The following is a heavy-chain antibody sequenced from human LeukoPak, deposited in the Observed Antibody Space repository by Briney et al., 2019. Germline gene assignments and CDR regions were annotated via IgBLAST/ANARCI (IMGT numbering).Heavy chain of an antibody. Sequence: GGSLRLSCATSGFTFSDFYMSWIRQAPGKGLEWISYISSGGSSTNYADSVKGRFTISRDNAKNSLYLQMNSLRAEDTAVYYCARDLIHRSGEANYWGWGTLVTVSS. CDR3: ARDLIHRSGEANY. CDR2: ISSGGSST. V-gene: IGHV3-11*05. D-gene: IGHD3-22*01. J-gene: IGHJ4*02. CDR1: GFTFSDFY.